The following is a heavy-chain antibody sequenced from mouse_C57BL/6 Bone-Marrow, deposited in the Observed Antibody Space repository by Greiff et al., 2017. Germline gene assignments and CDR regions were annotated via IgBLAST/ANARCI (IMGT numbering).Heavy chain of an antibody. V-gene: IGHV3-8*01. J-gene: IGHJ2*01. D-gene: IGHD1-1*01. CDR1: GYSITSDY. CDR3: ARSYSLPFDY. CDR2: ISYSGST. Sequence: EVKLVESGPGLAKPSQTLSFTCSVTGYSITSDYWNWIRKFPGNKLEYMGYISYSGSTYYNPSLNSRLSITRDTSKNQYYLQLNSVTTEDTATYYCARSYSLPFDYWGQGTTLTGSS.